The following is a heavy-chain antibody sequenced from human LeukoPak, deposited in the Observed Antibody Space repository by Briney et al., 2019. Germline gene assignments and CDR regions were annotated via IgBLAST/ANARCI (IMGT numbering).Heavy chain of an antibody. Sequence: GGSLRFSCAASGFTFSSYSMNWVRQAPGKGLEWVSSISSSSSYIYYADSVKGRFTISRDNAKNSLYLQMNSLRAEDTAVYYCARAAGTSADAFDIWGQGTMVTVSS. D-gene: IGHD6-13*01. CDR1: GFTFSSYS. CDR3: ARAAGTSADAFDI. V-gene: IGHV3-21*01. CDR2: ISSSSSYI. J-gene: IGHJ3*02.